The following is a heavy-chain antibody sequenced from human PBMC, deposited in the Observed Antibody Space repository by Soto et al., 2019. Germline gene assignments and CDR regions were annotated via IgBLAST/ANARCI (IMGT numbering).Heavy chain of an antibody. J-gene: IGHJ4*02. CDR3: ATALGTSGWFDY. Sequence: QVHLVQSGAEVKRPGASVKVSCKASAYTSILYGITWVRQAPGQGLEWMGWIRAHNGETKFARKFQDRVTMTTDPSSSTVFMDLRTLTSDDTAVYYCATALGTSGWFDYWGQGTLVTVPS. V-gene: IGHV1-18*01. CDR2: IRAHNGET. CDR1: AYTSILYG. D-gene: IGHD6-19*01.